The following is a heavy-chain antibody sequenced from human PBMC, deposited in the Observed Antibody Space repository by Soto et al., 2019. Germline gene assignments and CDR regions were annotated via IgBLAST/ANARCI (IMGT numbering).Heavy chain of an antibody. CDR3: GRCSSTSCHLGADY. CDR2: ISYDGSNK. D-gene: IGHD2-2*01. Sequence: VGSLRLSCAASGFTFSSYAMHWVHQAPGKGLEWVALISYDGSNKYYADSVKGRFTISRDNSKNTLYLQMNSLRTGDTAVYYCGRCSSTSCHLGADYWGQGTLVTVSS. CDR1: GFTFSSYA. J-gene: IGHJ4*02. V-gene: IGHV3-30-3*01.